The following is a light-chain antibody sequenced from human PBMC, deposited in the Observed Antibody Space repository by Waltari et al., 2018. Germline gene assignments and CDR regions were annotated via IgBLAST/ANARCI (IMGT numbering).Light chain of an antibody. Sequence: DIVMTQSPASLVVSLGERATIHCKSSQSVLYGPNNRNYLAWFQQKAGQPPKLLTYWASTRESGVPERFSGSGSGTDFTLTISSLQAEDVAIYYCQQYYTAPYTFGQGTKLEIK. CDR3: QQYYTAPYT. CDR2: WAS. J-gene: IGKJ2*01. V-gene: IGKV4-1*01. CDR1: QSVLYGPNNRNY.